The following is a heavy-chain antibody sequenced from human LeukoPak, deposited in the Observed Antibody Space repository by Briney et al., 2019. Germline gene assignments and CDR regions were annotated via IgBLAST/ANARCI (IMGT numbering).Heavy chain of an antibody. CDR1: GGSISSGSYY. J-gene: IGHJ4*02. D-gene: IGHD4-23*01. CDR2: IYTSGST. Sequence: SHTLSLTCTVSGGSISSGSYYWSWIRQPAGKGLEWIGRIYTSGSTNYNPSLKSRVTISVDTSKNQFSLKLSSVTAADTAVYYCARAYSRYGGNSYWGQGTLVTVSS. V-gene: IGHV4-61*02. CDR3: ARAYSRYGGNSY.